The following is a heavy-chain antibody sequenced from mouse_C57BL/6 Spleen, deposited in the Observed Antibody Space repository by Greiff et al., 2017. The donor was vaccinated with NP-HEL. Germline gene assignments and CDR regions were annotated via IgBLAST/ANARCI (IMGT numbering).Heavy chain of an antibody. J-gene: IGHJ1*03. CDR2: IDPSDSYT. Sequence: VQLRRHGAALVMPGTSVTLSCMASGSTLPGYWMHWVKQRPGQGLEWIGEIDPSDSYTTYNQKFKGKSTLTVDTSSSTAYLRLSSLPSADSALHYCARRRDYYFGSERYYEVRGTGTTVT. CDR3: ARRRDYYFGSERYYEV. CDR1: GSTLPGYW. V-gene: IGHV1-69*01. D-gene: IGHD1-1*01.